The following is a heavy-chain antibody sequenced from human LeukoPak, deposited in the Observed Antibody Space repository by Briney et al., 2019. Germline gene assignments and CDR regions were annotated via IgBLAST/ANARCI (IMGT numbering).Heavy chain of an antibody. CDR3: ARGTGSLDY. Sequence: SQTLSLTCAISGDSVSSKSASWNWIRQSPSRGLEWLGRTYSRSKWFNDYAVSVKSQITINPDTSKNQFSLHLSSATPDDTAVYYCARGTGSLDYWGQGTLVTVSS. J-gene: IGHJ4*02. CDR2: TYSRSKWFN. CDR1: GDSVSSKSAS. V-gene: IGHV6-1*01. D-gene: IGHD1-26*01.